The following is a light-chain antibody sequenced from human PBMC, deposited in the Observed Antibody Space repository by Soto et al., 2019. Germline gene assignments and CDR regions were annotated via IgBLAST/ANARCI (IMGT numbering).Light chain of an antibody. CDR3: AGWDSSLNGYV. Sequence: VLTPPPSPSGSPGPRLTNCVSGIRPNIGSNTVNGYQHLPGTAPKLLIFSNNQRPSGVPDRFSGSRSGTSASLAISGLQSEDEAEYYCAGWDSSLNGYVFGTGTKSPS. V-gene: IGLV1-44*01. CDR2: SNN. CDR1: RPNIGSNT. J-gene: IGLJ1*01.